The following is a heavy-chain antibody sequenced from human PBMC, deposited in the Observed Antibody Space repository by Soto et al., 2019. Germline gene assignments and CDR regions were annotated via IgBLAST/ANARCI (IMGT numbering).Heavy chain of an antibody. J-gene: IGHJ4*02. V-gene: IGHV3-73*01. CDR2: IRSKANSYAT. CDR1: GFTLSGSA. CDR3: TRQSCSGGSCYGK. D-gene: IGHD2-15*01. Sequence: EVQLVESGGGLVQPGGSLKLSCAASGFTLSGSAMHWVRQASGKGLEWVGRIRSKANSYATAYAASVKGRFTISRDDSKNTAYLQMNSLKTEDTAVYYCTRQSCSGGSCYGKWGQGTLVTVSS.